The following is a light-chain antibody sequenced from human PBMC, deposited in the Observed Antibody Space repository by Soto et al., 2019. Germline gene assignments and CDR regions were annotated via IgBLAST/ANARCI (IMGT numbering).Light chain of an antibody. V-gene: IGKV3-15*01. CDR2: GAS. CDR1: QNIGSN. CDR3: QQYDNWPPWT. J-gene: IGKJ1*01. Sequence: EIVMTQSPANLSVSPGERATLSCRASQNIGSNLVWYQQIPGQAPRLLIYGASTRATGIPARFSGSGSGTEFTLTISSLQSEDVAVYYCQQYDNWPPWTFGQGTKVEVK.